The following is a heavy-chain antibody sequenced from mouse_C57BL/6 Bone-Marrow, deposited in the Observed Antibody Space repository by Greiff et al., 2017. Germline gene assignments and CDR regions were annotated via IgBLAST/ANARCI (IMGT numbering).Heavy chain of an antibody. J-gene: IGHJ3*01. CDR1: GFNIKDDY. CDR2: IDPENGDT. CDR3: TTDTTVVAPAY. D-gene: IGHD1-1*01. Sequence: EVKLQESGAELVRPGASVKLSCTASGFNIKDDYMHWVKQRPEQGLEWIGWIDPENGDTEYASKFQGKATITADTSSNTAYLQLSSLTSEDTAVYYCTTDTTVVAPAYWGQGTLVTVSA. V-gene: IGHV14-4*01.